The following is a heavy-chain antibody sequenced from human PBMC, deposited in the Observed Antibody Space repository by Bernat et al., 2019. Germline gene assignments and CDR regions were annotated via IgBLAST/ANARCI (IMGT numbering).Heavy chain of an antibody. CDR2: IYYSGST. CDR3: ARLDGDYVYYFDY. V-gene: IGHV4-39*01. J-gene: IGHJ4*02. CDR1: GGSITRSSCY. D-gene: IGHD4-17*01. Sequence: QLQLQESGPGLVKPSETLSLTCTVSGGSITRSSCYWGWIRQPPGKGLEWIRSIYYSGSTYYNPSLKSRVTISVDTSKNQFSLRLSSVTAADTAVYYCARLDGDYVYYFDYWGQGTPVTGYS.